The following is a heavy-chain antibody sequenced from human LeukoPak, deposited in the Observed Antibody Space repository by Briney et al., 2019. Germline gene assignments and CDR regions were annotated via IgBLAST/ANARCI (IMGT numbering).Heavy chain of an antibody. Sequence: VASVKVSCKASGYTFSGYYIHWVRQAPGQGLEWMGWIKSNSGGTNSAQNFQGRVTMTRDTSISTACMELSGLTSDDTAMYYCAKLRSVASFFDSWGQGTLVTVSS. J-gene: IGHJ4*02. V-gene: IGHV1-2*02. CDR1: GYTFSGYY. D-gene: IGHD6-19*01. CDR2: IKSNSGGT. CDR3: AKLRSVASFFDS.